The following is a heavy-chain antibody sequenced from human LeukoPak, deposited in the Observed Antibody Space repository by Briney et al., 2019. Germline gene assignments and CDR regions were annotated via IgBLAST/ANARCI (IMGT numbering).Heavy chain of an antibody. Sequence: GGSLRLSCAASGFTFSSYWMNWVRQGPGEGRLWVSRISSDGSGTTYAQSVRRRFSISRDNAKTTLYLQMNSLSVEDTAVYYCERGRHHGNDYWGEGPLVPVSS. V-gene: IGHV3-74*01. CDR2: ISSDGSGT. CDR3: ERGRHHGNDY. D-gene: IGHD4-23*01. CDR1: GFTFSSYW. J-gene: IGHJ4*02.